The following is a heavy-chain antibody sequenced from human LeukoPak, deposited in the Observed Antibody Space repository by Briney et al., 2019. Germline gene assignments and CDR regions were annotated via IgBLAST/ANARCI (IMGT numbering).Heavy chain of an antibody. CDR1: GGSISSGGYY. D-gene: IGHD6-19*01. Sequence: TSETLSLTCTVSGGSISSGGYYWSWIRQHPGKGLEWIGYIYYSGSTYYTPSLKSRLTISVDTSRNQFSLKVSSVTATDTAVYYCARHAASGAHDYWGQGTLVTVSS. CDR3: ARHAASGAHDY. CDR2: IYYSGST. J-gene: IGHJ4*02. V-gene: IGHV4-39*01.